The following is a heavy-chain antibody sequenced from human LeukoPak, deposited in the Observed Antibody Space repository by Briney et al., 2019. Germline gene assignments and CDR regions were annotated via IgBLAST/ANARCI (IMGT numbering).Heavy chain of an antibody. D-gene: IGHD3-3*01. CDR2: ISSSSSII. Sequence: GGSLRLSCAASGFTFRSYRMNWVRQAPGKGLEWVSYISSSSSIIYYADSVKGRFTISRDNAKNSLYLQINSLRAEDTAVYSCARSKRSDYDFWSGFDGFDIWGQGTMVTVSS. CDR1: GFTFRSYR. V-gene: IGHV3-48*01. CDR3: ARSKRSDYDFWSGFDGFDI. J-gene: IGHJ3*02.